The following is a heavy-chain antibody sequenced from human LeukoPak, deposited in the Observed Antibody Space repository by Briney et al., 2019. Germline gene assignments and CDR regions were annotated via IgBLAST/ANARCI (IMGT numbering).Heavy chain of an antibody. J-gene: IGHJ4*02. V-gene: IGHV3-30*18. CDR2: ITYDGSSE. D-gene: IGHD6-13*01. CDR1: GFTFSNYG. CDR3: VKDRWVDH. Sequence: GTSLRLPCVASGFTFSNYGMHWVRRAPGKGLEWVATITYDGSSEYYADSVKDRFTVSRDNSKNTLYLQMSSLRPGDTAVYYCVKDRWVDHWGQGTLVTVSS.